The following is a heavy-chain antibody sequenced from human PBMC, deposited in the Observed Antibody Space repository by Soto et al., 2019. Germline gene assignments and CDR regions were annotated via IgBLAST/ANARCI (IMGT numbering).Heavy chain of an antibody. Sequence: SETLSLTCTVSSGSVSSCDYYWSWIRQPPGKGPEWLGYIHCSGSTNYNPSLKSRVTISKDRSKNQFSLRLSSVTAADTAVYFCATWSYGMDVWGQGTTVTVSS. V-gene: IGHV4-61*08. J-gene: IGHJ6*02. CDR1: SGSVSSCDYY. CDR3: ATWSYGMDV. CDR2: IHCSGST.